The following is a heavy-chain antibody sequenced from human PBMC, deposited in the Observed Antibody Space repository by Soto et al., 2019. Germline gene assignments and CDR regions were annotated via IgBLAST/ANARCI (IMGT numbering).Heavy chain of an antibody. CDR3: AKDQYGRSYYDFWSGYPGNGMDV. Sequence: GGSLRLSCAASGFTFSSYAMSWVRQAPGKGLEWVSAISGSGGSTYYADSVKGRFTISGDNSKNTLYLQMKSLRAEDTAVYYCAKDQYGRSYYDFWSGYPGNGMDVWGQGTTVTVSS. D-gene: IGHD3-3*01. CDR2: ISGSGGST. CDR1: GFTFSSYA. J-gene: IGHJ6*02. V-gene: IGHV3-23*01.